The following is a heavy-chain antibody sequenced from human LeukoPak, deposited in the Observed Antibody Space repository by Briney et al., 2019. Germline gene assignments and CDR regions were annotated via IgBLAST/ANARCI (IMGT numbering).Heavy chain of an antibody. CDR3: ARGGSSGWFYFDY. Sequence: PGGSLRLSCAPSGFTFSSHAMHWVRQAPGKGLEFVSAISSYGSSTYYADSVKGRFTISRDNSKNTLHLQMGSLRPEDMAVYYCARGGSSGWFYFDYWGQGILVTVSS. D-gene: IGHD6-19*01. CDR1: GFTFSSHA. V-gene: IGHV3-64*02. CDR2: ISSYGSST. J-gene: IGHJ4*02.